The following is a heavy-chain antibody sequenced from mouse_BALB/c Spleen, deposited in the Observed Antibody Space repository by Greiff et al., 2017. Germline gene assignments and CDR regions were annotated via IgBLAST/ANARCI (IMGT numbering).Heavy chain of an antibody. D-gene: IGHD1-2*01. Sequence: EVKLMESGGGLVKPGGSLKLSCAASGFTFSSYAMSWVRQTPEKRLEWVASISSGGSTYYPDSVKGRFTISRDNARNILYLQMSSLRSEDTAMYYGARGGGIRRGGYYFDYWGQGTTLTVSS. CDR1: GFTFSSYA. V-gene: IGHV5-6-5*01. J-gene: IGHJ2*01. CDR3: ARGGGIRRGGYYFDY. CDR2: ISSGGST.